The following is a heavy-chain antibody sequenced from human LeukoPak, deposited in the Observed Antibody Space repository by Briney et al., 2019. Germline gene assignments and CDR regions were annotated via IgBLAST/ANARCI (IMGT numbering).Heavy chain of an antibody. CDR2: IYHSGST. CDR1: GGSISSGGYS. Sequence: PSETLSLTCAVSGGSISSGGYSWSWIRQPPEKGLESIGYIYHSGSTYYNPSLKSRVTISVDRSKNQFSLKLSSVTAADTAVYYCARAPHRYCSGGSCYWDYWGQGTLVTVSS. J-gene: IGHJ4*02. D-gene: IGHD2-15*01. V-gene: IGHV4-30-2*01. CDR3: ARAPHRYCSGGSCYWDY.